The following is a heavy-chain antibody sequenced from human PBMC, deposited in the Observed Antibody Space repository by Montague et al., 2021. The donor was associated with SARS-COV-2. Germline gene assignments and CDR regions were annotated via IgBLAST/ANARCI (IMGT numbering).Heavy chain of an antibody. V-gene: IGHV4-61*02. D-gene: IGHD1-26*01. CDR1: GGSISSGNCY. CDR2: SYTSGSI. Sequence: TLSLTCTVSGGSISSGNCYWNCLRQPAGKGLDWVGSSYTSGSIDSNPSLKSRLTISVDTSKNQFSLKLRSVTAADTAVYFCAGEWWSDSGSFDYWGQGALVTVSS. J-gene: IGHJ4*02. CDR3: AGEWWSDSGSFDY.